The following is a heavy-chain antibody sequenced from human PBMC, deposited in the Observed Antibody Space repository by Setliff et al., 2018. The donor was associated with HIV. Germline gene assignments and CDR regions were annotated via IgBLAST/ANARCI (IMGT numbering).Heavy chain of an antibody. J-gene: IGHJ4*02. Sequence: GGSLRLSCAASGFTFNSYGMHWVRQAPGKGLEWVALIWYDASKKEYAESVKGRFNILRDDSKKTVDLQMNSLRADDTAVYYCVKDVVKFWSGSGALDFWGPGTLVTVSS. V-gene: IGHV3-33*06. CDR3: VKDVVKFWSGSGALDF. D-gene: IGHD3-3*01. CDR1: GFTFNSYG. CDR2: IWYDASKK.